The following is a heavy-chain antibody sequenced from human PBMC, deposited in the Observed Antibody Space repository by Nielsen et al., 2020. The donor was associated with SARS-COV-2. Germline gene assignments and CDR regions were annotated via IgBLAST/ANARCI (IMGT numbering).Heavy chain of an antibody. CDR3: ARVYGSGSYNYYGMDV. CDR2: IYYSGST. D-gene: IGHD3-10*01. CDR1: GGSFSGYY. Sequence: SETLSLTCAVYGGSFSGYYWSWIRQPPGKGLEWIGYIYYSGSTNYNPSLKSRVTISVDTSKNQFSLKLSSVTAADTAVYYCARVYGSGSYNYYGMDVWGQGTTVTVSS. V-gene: IGHV4-59*01. J-gene: IGHJ6*02.